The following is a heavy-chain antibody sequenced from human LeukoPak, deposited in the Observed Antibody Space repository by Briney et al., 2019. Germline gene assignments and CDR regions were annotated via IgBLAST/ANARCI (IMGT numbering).Heavy chain of an antibody. CDR3: ARDSRIVAPLRNWFGP. V-gene: IGHV1-2*04. CDR2: TNPKTGDT. CDR1: GYIFTDYY. Sequence: ASVKVSCKTSGYIFTDYYIHWVRQAPGQGLEWMGWTNPKTGDTNSAQKFQRWVTMTRDTSISTAYMELSRLRSDDTAVYYCARDSRIVAPLRNWFGPWGQGTLVTVSS. J-gene: IGHJ5*02. D-gene: IGHD2-15*01.